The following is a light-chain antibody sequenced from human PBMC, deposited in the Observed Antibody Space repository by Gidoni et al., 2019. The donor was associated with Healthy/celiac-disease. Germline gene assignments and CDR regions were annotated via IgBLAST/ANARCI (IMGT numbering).Light chain of an antibody. CDR1: QGIRNE. V-gene: IGKV1-6*01. J-gene: IGKJ1*01. CDR2: AAS. CDR3: LQDYNYPRT. Sequence: AVQTTQTPSSLSSSVGDSVNITCPASQGIRNELGWYQQKPGKAPKLLIYAASSLQSGVLSRFSGSGSGTDFTLTISSLQPEDFATYYCLQDYNYPRTFGQGTKVEIK.